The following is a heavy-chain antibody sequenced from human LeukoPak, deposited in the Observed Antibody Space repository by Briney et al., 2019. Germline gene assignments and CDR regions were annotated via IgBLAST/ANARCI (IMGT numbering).Heavy chain of an antibody. CDR3: ARDGAYDSSGQSWPDY. J-gene: IGHJ4*02. D-gene: IGHD3-22*01. Sequence: GGSLRLSCAASGSTFSSYWMSWVCQAPGKGLEWVANIKQDGSEKYYVDSVKGRFTISRDNAKNSLYLQMNSLRAEDTAVYYCARDGAYDSSGQSWPDYWGQGTLVTVSS. V-gene: IGHV3-7*01. CDR1: GSTFSSYW. CDR2: IKQDGSEK.